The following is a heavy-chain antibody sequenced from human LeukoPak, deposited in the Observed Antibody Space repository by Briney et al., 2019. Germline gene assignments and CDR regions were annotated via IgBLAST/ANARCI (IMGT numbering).Heavy chain of an antibody. V-gene: IGHV3-74*03. J-gene: IGHJ4*02. CDR2: INSDGSST. CDR3: AKKGGYYGSTGYQDYFDY. Sequence: GGSLRLSCAASGFTFSSYWMHWVRQAPGKGLVWVSRINSDGSSTTYADSVKGRFTISRDNSKNTLYLQMNSLRAEDTAIYYCAKKGGYYGSTGYQDYFDYWGQGTLVTASS. D-gene: IGHD3-22*01. CDR1: GFTFSSYW.